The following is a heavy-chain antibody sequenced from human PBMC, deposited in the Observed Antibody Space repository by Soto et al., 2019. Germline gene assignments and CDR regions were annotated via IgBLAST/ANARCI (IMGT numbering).Heavy chain of an antibody. CDR2: INAGNGNT. J-gene: IGHJ4*02. V-gene: IGHV1-3*05. Sequence: QVQLVQSGAEEKKPGASVKVSCKASGYTFTSYAIHWVRQAPGQRLEWMGWINAGNGNTKYSQKFQGRVTITRDTTASTASRELSSLKSEDTAVYYCARGDWWLFDYWGQGTLVTVSS. CDR1: GYTFTSYA. D-gene: IGHD2-8*02. CDR3: ARGDWWLFDY.